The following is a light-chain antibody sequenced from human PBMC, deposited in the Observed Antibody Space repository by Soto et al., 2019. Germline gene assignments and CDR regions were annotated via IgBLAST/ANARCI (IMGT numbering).Light chain of an antibody. Sequence: EIVLTQSPGTLSLSPGERATLSCRASQSVSRNFLAWYQQKPGQAPKLLISGASSRATGIPDRFSGSGSGTDFTLTISRLEPEDFALYSCQQYGSAPGTFGQGTKVDIK. CDR3: QQYGSAPGT. CDR2: GAS. V-gene: IGKV3-20*01. J-gene: IGKJ2*02. CDR1: QSVSRNF.